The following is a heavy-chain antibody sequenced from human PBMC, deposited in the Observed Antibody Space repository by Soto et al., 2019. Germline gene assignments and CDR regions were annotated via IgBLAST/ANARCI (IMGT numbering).Heavy chain of an antibody. J-gene: IGHJ4*02. V-gene: IGHV3-30*18. D-gene: IGHD3-16*01. CDR1: GFTFSSYG. CDR2: ISYDGSNK. CDR3: AKEGWAALDY. Sequence: QVQLVESGGGVVQPGRSLRLSCAASGFTFSSYGMHWVRKAPGKGLEWVAVISYDGSNKYYADSVKGRFTISRDNSKNTLYLQMNSLRAEDTAVYYCAKEGWAALDYWGQGTLVTVSS.